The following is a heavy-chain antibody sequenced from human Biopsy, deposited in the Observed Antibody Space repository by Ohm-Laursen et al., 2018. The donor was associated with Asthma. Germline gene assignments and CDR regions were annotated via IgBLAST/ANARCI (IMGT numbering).Heavy chain of an antibody. D-gene: IGHD3-16*01. CDR3: ARKLRSLGAFDY. Sequence: SDTLSLTCTVSGRSISNFYWSWIRQPPGKGLEWIGDIYYSGTTNYNPSLKSRVTISVDTSKNQFSLQLKSVTAADTAVYFCARKLRSLGAFDYWGQGTLVTVSS. V-gene: IGHV4-59*07. CDR1: GRSISNFY. J-gene: IGHJ4*02. CDR2: IYYSGTT.